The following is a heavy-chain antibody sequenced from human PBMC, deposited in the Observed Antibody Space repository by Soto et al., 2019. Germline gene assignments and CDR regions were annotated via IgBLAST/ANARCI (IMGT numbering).Heavy chain of an antibody. CDR2: IYYSGST. J-gene: IGHJ4*02. Sequence: SETLSLTCTVSGGSISSSSYYWGWIRQPPGKGLEWIGSIYYSGSTYYNPSLKSRVTISVDTSKNQFSLKLSSVTAADTAVYYCARLGDRGAGVLDYWGQGTLVTVSS. V-gene: IGHV4-39*01. CDR1: GGSISSSSYY. D-gene: IGHD1-26*01. CDR3: ARLGDRGAGVLDY.